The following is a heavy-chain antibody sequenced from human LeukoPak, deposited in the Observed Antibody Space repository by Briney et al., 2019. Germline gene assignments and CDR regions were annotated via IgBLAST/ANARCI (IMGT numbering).Heavy chain of an antibody. CDR2: IKQDGSEK. V-gene: IGHV3-7*03. D-gene: IGHD2-15*01. Sequence: GGSLRLSCAVSGFTSSSYWMSWVRQAPGKGLEWVANIKQDGSEKYYVDSVKGRFTISRDNAKYSLYLQMNSLRAEDTAVYYCARAPYCIGGSCRFDYWGQGTLVTVSS. CDR3: ARAPYCIGGSCRFDY. CDR1: GFTSSSYW. J-gene: IGHJ4*02.